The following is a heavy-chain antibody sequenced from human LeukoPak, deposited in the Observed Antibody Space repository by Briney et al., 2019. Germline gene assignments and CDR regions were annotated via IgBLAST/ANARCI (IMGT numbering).Heavy chain of an antibody. CDR1: GGSISSGSYY. CDR3: ARDSLDSSSWYDY. J-gene: IGHJ4*02. D-gene: IGHD6-13*01. CDR2: IYTSGST. V-gene: IGHV4-61*02. Sequence: SETLSLTCTVSGGSISSGSYYWSWIRQPAGKGLEWIGRIYTSGSTNYNPSLKSRVTISVDTSKNQSSLKLSSVTAADTAVYYCARDSLDSSSWYDYWGQGTLVTVSS.